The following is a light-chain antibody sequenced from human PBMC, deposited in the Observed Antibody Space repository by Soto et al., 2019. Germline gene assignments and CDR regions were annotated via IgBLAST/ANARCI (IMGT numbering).Light chain of an antibody. J-gene: IGLJ1*01. Sequence: QSALTQPASVSGSPGQSITISCTGTSGDVGSYNLVSWYQQHPGKAPKLMIYEGSKRPSGVSNRFSGSKSGNTASLTISGLKAEDEVDYSCCSYAGSSTFVFGTGTKVTVL. CDR3: CSYAGSSTFV. CDR1: SGDVGSYNL. V-gene: IGLV2-23*01. CDR2: EGS.